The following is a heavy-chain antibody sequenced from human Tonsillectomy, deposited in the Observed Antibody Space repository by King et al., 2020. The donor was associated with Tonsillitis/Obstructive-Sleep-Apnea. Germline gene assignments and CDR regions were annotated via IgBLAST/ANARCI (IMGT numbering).Heavy chain of an antibody. D-gene: IGHD2-2*01. CDR3: AKAGEEYQLLVYYYYYYMDV. Sequence: VQLVESGGGLVQPGGSLRLSCAASGFTFSSYAMSWVRQAPGKGLEWVSAISGSGGSTYYADSVKGRFTISRDNSKNTLYLQMNSLRAEDTAVYYCAKAGEEYQLLVYYYYYYMDVWGKGTTVTVSS. CDR2: ISGSGGST. J-gene: IGHJ6*03. CDR1: GFTFSSYA. V-gene: IGHV3-23*04.